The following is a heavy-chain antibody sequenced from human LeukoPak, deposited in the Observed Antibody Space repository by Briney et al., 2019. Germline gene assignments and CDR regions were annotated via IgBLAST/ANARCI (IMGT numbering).Heavy chain of an antibody. CDR2: ISWNSGSI. CDR3: ARDDRSYNSYYGMDV. J-gene: IGHJ6*02. D-gene: IGHD3-22*01. Sequence: GRSLRLSCAASGFTFDDYAMHWVRRAPGKGLEWVSGISWNSGSIGYADSVKGRFTISRDNAKNSLYLQMNSLRAEDTAVYYCARDDRSYNSYYGMDVWGQGTTVTVSS. CDR1: GFTFDDYA. V-gene: IGHV3-9*01.